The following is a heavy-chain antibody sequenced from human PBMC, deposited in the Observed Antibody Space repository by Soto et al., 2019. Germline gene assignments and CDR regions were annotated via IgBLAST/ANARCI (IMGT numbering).Heavy chain of an antibody. CDR3: TTGASAGRRDF. CDR2: IDPEDGKT. J-gene: IGHJ4*02. V-gene: IGHV1-24*01. D-gene: IGHD6-13*01. Sequence: ASVKVSCKVSGFTFSDLSIHWVRQSPGKGLEWMGGIDPEDGKTIYAPKFPGRITMTEDSSSDTAYLEVNKLMSNDTAFYYCTTGASAGRRDFWGQGTLVTVSS. CDR1: GFTFSDLS.